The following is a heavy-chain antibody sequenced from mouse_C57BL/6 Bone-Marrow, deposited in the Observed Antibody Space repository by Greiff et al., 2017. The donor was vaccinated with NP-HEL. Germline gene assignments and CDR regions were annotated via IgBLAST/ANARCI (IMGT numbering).Heavy chain of an antibody. CDR1: GYTFTSYW. CDR3: ARELRRPGAMDY. Sequence: QVQLKQPGAELVKPGASVKLSCKASGYTFTSYWMHWVKQRPGQGLEWIGMIHPNSGSTNYNEKFKSKATLTVDKSSSTAYMQLSSLTSEDSAVYYCARELRRPGAMDYWGQGTSVTVSS. CDR2: IHPNSGST. D-gene: IGHD1-1*01. J-gene: IGHJ4*01. V-gene: IGHV1-64*01.